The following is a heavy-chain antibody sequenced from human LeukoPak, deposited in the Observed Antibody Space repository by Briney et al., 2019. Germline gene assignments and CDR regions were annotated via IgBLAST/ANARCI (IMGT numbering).Heavy chain of an antibody. J-gene: IGHJ4*02. CDR2: ISSSSSYI. CDR1: GFTFSSYS. V-gene: IGHV3-21*01. CDR3: ARAGNSSSPWPSGHDY. D-gene: IGHD6-13*01. Sequence: GGSLRLSCAASGFTFSSYSMNWVRQAPGKGLEWVSSISSSSSYIYYADSVKGRFTISRDNAKNSLYLQMNSLRAEDTAVYYCARAGNSSSPWPSGHDYWGQGTLVTVSS.